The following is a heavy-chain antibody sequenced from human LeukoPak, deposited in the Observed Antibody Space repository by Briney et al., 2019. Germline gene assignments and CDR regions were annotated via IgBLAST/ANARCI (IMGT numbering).Heavy chain of an antibody. V-gene: IGHV4-39*07. CDR2: IYYSGST. CDR1: GGSISSSSYY. Sequence: PSETLSLTCTVSGGSISSSSYYWGWIRQPPGTGLEWIGSIYYSGSTNYNPSLKSRVTISVDTSKNQFSLKLSSVTAADTAVYYCARLMRGWFGEFDPWGQGTLVTVSS. D-gene: IGHD3-10*01. J-gene: IGHJ5*02. CDR3: ARLMRGWFGEFDP.